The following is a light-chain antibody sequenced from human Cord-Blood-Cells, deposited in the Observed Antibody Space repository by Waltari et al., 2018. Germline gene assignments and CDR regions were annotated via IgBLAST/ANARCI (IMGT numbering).Light chain of an antibody. CDR3: SSYTSSSNWV. V-gene: IGLV2-14*03. Sequence: QSAQTQPASVSASLGHSITIPCTGSSSDVGSSHYLYWYQQHPGKAPKLMIYDVSNRPLGVSNRFSGSKSGNTASLTISGLQAEDEADYYCSSYTSSSNWVFGGGTKLTVL. J-gene: IGLJ3*02. CDR2: DVS. CDR1: SSDVGSSHY.